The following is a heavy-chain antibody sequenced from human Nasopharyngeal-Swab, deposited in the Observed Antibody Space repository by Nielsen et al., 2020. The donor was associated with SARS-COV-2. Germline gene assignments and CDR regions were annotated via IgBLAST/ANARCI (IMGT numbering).Heavy chain of an antibody. CDR2: ISAYNGNT. Sequence: ASVKVSCKASGYTFTSYGISWVRQAPGQGLEWMGWISAYNGNTNYAQKLQGRATMTTDTSTSTAYMELRSLRSDDTAVYYCARILRLELRTCGMDVWGQGTTVTVSS. CDR1: GYTFTSYG. CDR3: ARILRLELRTCGMDV. D-gene: IGHD1-7*01. V-gene: IGHV1-18*01. J-gene: IGHJ6*02.